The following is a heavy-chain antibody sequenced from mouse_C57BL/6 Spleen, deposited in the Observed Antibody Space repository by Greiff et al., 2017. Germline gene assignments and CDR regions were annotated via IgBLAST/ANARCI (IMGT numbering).Heavy chain of an antibody. CDR2: IWWDDDK. V-gene: IGHV8-8*01. CDR1: GFSLSTFGMG. CDR3: ARIPPIIITTVGGYFDV. Sequence: QVTLKESGPGILQPSQTLSLTCSFSGFSLSTFGMGVGWIRQPSGKGLEWLAHIWWDDDKYYNPALKSRLTISKDTSKNQVFLKIANVDTAATATDYCARIPPIIITTVGGYFDVWGTGTTVTVSS. J-gene: IGHJ1*03. D-gene: IGHD1-1*01.